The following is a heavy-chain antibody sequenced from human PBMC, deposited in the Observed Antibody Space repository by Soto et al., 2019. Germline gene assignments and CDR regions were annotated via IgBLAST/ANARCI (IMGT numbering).Heavy chain of an antibody. J-gene: IGHJ6*02. CDR2: IWSDGSNR. D-gene: IGHD6-6*01. CDR3: ARDGPPTVAARPYYHNMDV. Sequence: QVQLVESRGGVVQPGRSLRLSCVQSGSTVRDFAMHWVRQAPGKGLEWVAVIWSDGSNRYYADSVKGRFTISRDNSKNTLYLQMNSLRAEYTAVYYCARDGPPTVAARPYYHNMDVWGQGTTVTVFS. V-gene: IGHV3-33*01. CDR1: GSTVRDFA.